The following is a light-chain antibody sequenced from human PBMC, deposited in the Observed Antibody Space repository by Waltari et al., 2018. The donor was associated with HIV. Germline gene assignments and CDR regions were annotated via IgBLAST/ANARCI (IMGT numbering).Light chain of an antibody. J-gene: IGKJ4*01. CDR3: QQYNDWPLT. V-gene: IGKV3-15*01. Sequence: EIVITQSPVTLSVSPGERATLSCRASQSVSFNLAWYQQKPGQAPSLLIYGASTRATGIPARFSGSASGTEFTLTISSLQSEDFGTYYCQQYNDWPLTFGGGTKVEIK. CDR2: GAS. CDR1: QSVSFN.